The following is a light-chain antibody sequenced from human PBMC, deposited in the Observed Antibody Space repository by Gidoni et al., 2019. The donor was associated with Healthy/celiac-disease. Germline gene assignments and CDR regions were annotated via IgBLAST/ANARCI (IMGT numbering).Light chain of an antibody. V-gene: IGLV2-23*01. CDR2: EGS. CDR1: SSDVGSYNL. J-gene: IGLJ3*02. Sequence: SALTQPASVSGSPGQPITISCTGTSSDVGSYNLVSWYQQHPGKAPKLMIYEGSKRPSGVSNRFSGSKSGNTASLTISGLQAEDEADYYCCSYAGSSTPWVFGGGTKLTVL. CDR3: CSYAGSSTPWV.